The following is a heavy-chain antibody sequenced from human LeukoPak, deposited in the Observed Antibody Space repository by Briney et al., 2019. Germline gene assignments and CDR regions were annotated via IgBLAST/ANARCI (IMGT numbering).Heavy chain of an antibody. V-gene: IGHV5-51*01. J-gene: IGHJ4*02. CDR3: ARGGRDGFRTIDY. D-gene: IGHD5-24*01. CDR1: GYSFTSNW. CDR2: IYPGDSDT. Sequence: HGESLKISCKGSGYSFTSNWIGWVRQMPGKGLEWMGTIYPGDSDTRYSPSFQGQVIISADKSINTAYVQWSSLKASDTAMYYCARGGRDGFRTIDYWGQGTLVTVSS.